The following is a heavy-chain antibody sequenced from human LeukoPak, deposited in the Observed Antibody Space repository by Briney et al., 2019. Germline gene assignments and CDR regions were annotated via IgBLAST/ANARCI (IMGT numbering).Heavy chain of an antibody. CDR1: GGTFSSYA. CDR3: ARVGYSSSWRSSYYFDY. J-gene: IGHJ4*02. V-gene: IGHV1-69*05. D-gene: IGHD6-13*01. CDR2: IIPIFGTA. Sequence: ASVKVSCKASGGTFSSYAISWVRQAPGQGLEWMGGIIPIFGTANYAQKFQGRVAITTDESTSTAYMELSSLRSEDTAVYYCARVGYSSSWRSSYYFDYWGQGTLVTVSS.